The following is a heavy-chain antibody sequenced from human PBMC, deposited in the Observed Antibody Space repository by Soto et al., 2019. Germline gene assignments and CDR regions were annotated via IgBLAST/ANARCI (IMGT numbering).Heavy chain of an antibody. CDR2: IFYSGHL. CDR1: GASFTTYY. Sequence: QVQLQESGPGLVKPSETLSLTCTVSGASFTTYYWSWIRQPPGKGLEWIGYIFYSGHLNYNPSLKSLLTISSDPSKHQFSPKLASVTAAATAVYYCAREGGGYRFDYWGQGTLVTVSS. D-gene: IGHD1-26*01. V-gene: IGHV4-59*12. CDR3: AREGGGYRFDY. J-gene: IGHJ4*02.